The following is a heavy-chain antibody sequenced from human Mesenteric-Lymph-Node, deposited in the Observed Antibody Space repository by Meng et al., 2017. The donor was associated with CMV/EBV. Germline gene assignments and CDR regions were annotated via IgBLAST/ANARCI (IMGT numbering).Heavy chain of an antibody. Sequence: GESLKISCAASGFTFSAYGMHWVRQAPGKGLEWVANIKQDGSEKYYVDSVKGRFTISRDNAKNSLYLQMNSLRAEDTAVYYCARDGPTYCGGDCDYWGQGTLVTVSS. CDR2: IKQDGSEK. CDR3: ARDGPTYCGGDCDY. D-gene: IGHD2-21*01. J-gene: IGHJ4*02. CDR1: GFTFSAYG. V-gene: IGHV3-7*01.